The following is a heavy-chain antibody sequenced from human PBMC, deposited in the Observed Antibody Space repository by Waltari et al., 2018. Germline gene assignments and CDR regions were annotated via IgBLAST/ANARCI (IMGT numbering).Heavy chain of an antibody. D-gene: IGHD2-2*01. CDR1: GGSISSGDYY. CDR3: ARGLPGYCSSTSCPNWFDP. J-gene: IGHJ5*02. CDR2: IYYSGST. Sequence: QVQLQESGPGLVKPSQTLSLTCTVSGGSISSGDYYWSWIRQPPGKGLEWIGYIYYSGSTSYNPSLKSRVTISVDTSKNQFSLKLSSVTAADTAVYYCARGLPGYCSSTSCPNWFDPWGQGTLVTVSS. V-gene: IGHV4-30-4*08.